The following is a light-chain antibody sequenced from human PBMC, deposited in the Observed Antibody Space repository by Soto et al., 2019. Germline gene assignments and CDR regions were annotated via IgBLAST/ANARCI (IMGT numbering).Light chain of an antibody. V-gene: IGKV3-15*01. Sequence: EFVLTQSPGTLSLSPGERATLSCRASQSVSSNLAWYQQKPGQAPRLLIYGASTRATGIPARFSGSGSGTEFTLTISSLQSEDFAVYYCQQYNNWPPITFGQGTRREIK. CDR3: QQYNNWPPIT. CDR2: GAS. CDR1: QSVSSN. J-gene: IGKJ5*01.